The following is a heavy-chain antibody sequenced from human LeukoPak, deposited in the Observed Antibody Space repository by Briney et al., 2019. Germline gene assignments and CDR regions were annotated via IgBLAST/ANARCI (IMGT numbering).Heavy chain of an antibody. CDR3: ARDRYSGYDWDYFDY. CDR1: GFTVSSNY. CDR2: ISSGSITI. V-gene: IGHV3-48*04. D-gene: IGHD5-12*01. J-gene: IGHJ4*02. Sequence: GGSLRLSCAASGFTVSSNYMSWVRQAPGKGLEWVSYISSGSITIHYADSMKGRFTISRDNAKNSLYLQMSNLRAEDTAVYYCARDRYSGYDWDYFDYWGQGTLVTVSS.